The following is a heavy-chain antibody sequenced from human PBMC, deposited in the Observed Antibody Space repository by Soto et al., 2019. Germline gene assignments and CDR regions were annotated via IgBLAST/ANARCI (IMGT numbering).Heavy chain of an antibody. V-gene: IGHV3-15*07. Sequence: SVSNAWMNWVRQAPGKGLEWVGRIKSKTDGGTTDYAAPVKGRFTISRDDSKNTLYLQMNSLKTEDTAVYYCTLSGGARELRWGQGTLVTVSS. D-gene: IGHD1-26*01. CDR2: IKSKTDGGTT. J-gene: IGHJ4*02. CDR1: SVSNAW. CDR3: TLSGGARELR.